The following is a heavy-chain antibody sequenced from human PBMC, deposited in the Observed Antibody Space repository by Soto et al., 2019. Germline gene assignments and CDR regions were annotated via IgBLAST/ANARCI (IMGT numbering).Heavy chain of an antibody. Sequence: QVQLVESGGGVVQPGRSLRLSCAASGFTFSSYAMHWVRQAPGKGLEWVAVISYDGSNKYYADSVKGRFTISRDNSKNTLDXXMXSXXAEDTAVYYCARDKGPRYDFWSGYYSGAYYYGMDVWGQGTTVTVSS. CDR3: ARDKGPRYDFWSGYYSGAYYYGMDV. CDR1: GFTFSSYA. V-gene: IGHV3-30-3*01. CDR2: ISYDGSNK. J-gene: IGHJ6*02. D-gene: IGHD3-3*01.